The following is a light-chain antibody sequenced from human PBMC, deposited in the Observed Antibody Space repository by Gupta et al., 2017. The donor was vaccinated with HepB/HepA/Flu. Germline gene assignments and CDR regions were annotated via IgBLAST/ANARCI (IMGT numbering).Light chain of an antibody. CDR2: DVT. CDR3: CSYAGSYIYV. CDR1: SSDVGGHNY. V-gene: IGLV2-11*01. Sequence: QSALTQPRSVSGSPGQSVTISCTGTSSDVGGHNYVSWYQQHPGKAPKLTIYDVTKRPSGVPDRFSGSKSGKTASLTISGLQADDEADYYCCSYAGSYIYVFGTGTKVTVL. J-gene: IGLJ1*01.